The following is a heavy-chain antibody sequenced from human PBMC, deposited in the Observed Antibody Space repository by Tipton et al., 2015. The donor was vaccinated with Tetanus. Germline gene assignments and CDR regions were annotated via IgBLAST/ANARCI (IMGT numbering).Heavy chain of an antibody. CDR3: ARHSGGSEIGYYDDMDV. J-gene: IGHJ6*02. V-gene: IGHV5-51*01. CDR2: IYPADSDI. D-gene: IGHD3-10*01. Sequence: VQLVQSEAEVKKPGESLRISCKASGYEFISYWIAWVRQMPGKGLEWMGVIYPADSDIRNSPSFQGQVTMSVDKSTSTAYLQWRSLKASDSAMYYCARHSGGSEIGYYDDMDVWGQGTTVTVSS. CDR1: GYEFISYW.